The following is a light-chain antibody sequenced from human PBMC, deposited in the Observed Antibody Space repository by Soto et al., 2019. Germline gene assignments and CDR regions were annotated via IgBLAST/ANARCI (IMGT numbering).Light chain of an antibody. Sequence: EIVVTQCPATLSLSPGERATLSCRTSQSVSSYFAWYQQKPGRAPRLLIYDASSRATGIPARFIGSGSGTDFTLTISSLEPEDFAVYYCQQRSNWPITFGQGTRLEIK. V-gene: IGKV3-11*01. CDR1: QSVSSY. CDR3: QQRSNWPIT. CDR2: DAS. J-gene: IGKJ5*01.